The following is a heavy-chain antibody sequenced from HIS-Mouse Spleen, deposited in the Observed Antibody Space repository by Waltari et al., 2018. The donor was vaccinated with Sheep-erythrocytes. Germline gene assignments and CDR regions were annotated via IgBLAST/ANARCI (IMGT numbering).Heavy chain of an antibody. Sequence: VISYDGSNKYYADSVKGRFTISRDNSKNTLYLQMNSLRAEDTAVYYCAKDRRGFWDYCGQGTLVTVSS. V-gene: IGHV3-30*18. CDR2: ISYDGSNK. CDR3: AKDRRGFWDY. D-gene: IGHD3-10*01. J-gene: IGHJ4*02.